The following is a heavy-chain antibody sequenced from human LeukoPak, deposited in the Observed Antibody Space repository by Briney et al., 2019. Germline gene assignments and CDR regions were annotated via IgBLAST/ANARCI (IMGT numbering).Heavy chain of an antibody. Sequence: PGGSLTLSCAVSGFTVSNNYMNWVRQAPGKGLEWVSVIYRGGDTYYVDSVKGRFTISRDNSKNTLYLQMNSLRAEDTAVYYCARDLSSSFDYRGRGTLVTVSS. CDR2: IYRGGDT. CDR3: ARDLSSSFDY. CDR1: GFTVSNNY. D-gene: IGHD3-16*01. J-gene: IGHJ4*02. V-gene: IGHV3-53*01.